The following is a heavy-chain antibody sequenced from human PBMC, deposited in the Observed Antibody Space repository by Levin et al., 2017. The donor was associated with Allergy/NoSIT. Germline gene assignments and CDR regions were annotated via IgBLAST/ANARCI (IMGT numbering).Heavy chain of an antibody. CDR1: GFTFSSYS. J-gene: IGHJ4*02. CDR2: ISSSSSYI. Sequence: PGGSLRLSCAASGFTFSSYSMNWVRQAPGKGLEWVSSISSSSSYIYYADSVKGRFTISRDNAKNSLYLQMNSLRAEDTAVYYCARDNDFWSGYLGYWGQGTLVTVSS. CDR3: ARDNDFWSGYLGY. D-gene: IGHD3-3*01. V-gene: IGHV3-21*01.